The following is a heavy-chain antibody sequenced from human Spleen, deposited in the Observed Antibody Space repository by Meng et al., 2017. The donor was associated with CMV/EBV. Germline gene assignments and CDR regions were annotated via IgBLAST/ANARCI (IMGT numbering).Heavy chain of an antibody. Sequence: ASGFTFSSYSMNWVRQAPGKGLEWVSSISSSSSYIYYADSVKGRFTISRDNAKNSLYLQMNSLRAEDTAVYYCARGRYGGNSNWFDPWGQGTLVTVSS. J-gene: IGHJ5*02. CDR3: ARGRYGGNSNWFDP. CDR2: ISSSSSYI. V-gene: IGHV3-21*01. CDR1: GFTFSSYS. D-gene: IGHD4-23*01.